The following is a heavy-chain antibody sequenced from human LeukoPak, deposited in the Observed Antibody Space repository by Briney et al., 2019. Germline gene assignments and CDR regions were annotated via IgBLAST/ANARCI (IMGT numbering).Heavy chain of an antibody. Sequence: GGSLRLSCAASGFTFSNYVMTWVRQAPGKGLEWVSVMSGSAGSTYYAESVKGRFTISRDNSKNTLYLQMNSLRAEDTAVYYCARYGRSSLRAGYYYYMDVWGKGTTVTVSS. CDR3: ARYGRSSLRAGYYYYMDV. CDR2: MSGSAGST. CDR1: GFTFSNYV. J-gene: IGHJ6*03. D-gene: IGHD2-15*01. V-gene: IGHV3-23*01.